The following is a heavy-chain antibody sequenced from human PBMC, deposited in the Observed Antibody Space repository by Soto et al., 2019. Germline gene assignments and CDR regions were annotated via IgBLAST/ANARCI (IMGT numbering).Heavy chain of an antibody. V-gene: IGHV3-30*18. D-gene: IGHD3-16*02. CDR1: GFTFSSYG. CDR2: ISYDVSNK. Sequence: QVQLVESGGGVVQPGRSLRLSCAASGFTFSSYGMHWVRQAPGKGLEWVAVISYDVSNKYYADSVKGRFTISRDNSKNTLYLQMNSLRAEDTAEYYCAKDDDYIWGSYRFDDWGQGTLVTVSS. CDR3: AKDDDYIWGSYRFDD. J-gene: IGHJ4*02.